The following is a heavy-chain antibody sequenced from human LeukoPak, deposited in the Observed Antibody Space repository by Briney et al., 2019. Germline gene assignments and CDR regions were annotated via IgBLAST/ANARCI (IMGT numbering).Heavy chain of an antibody. Sequence: GGSLRLSCAASGFTFSDYYMSWIRQAPGKGLEWVSYISSSSSYTNYADSVKGRFTISRDNAKNSLYLQMNSLRAEDTAVYYCARDRSPYSSGWYIDAFDIWGQGTMVTVSS. D-gene: IGHD6-19*01. V-gene: IGHV3-11*05. J-gene: IGHJ3*02. CDR2: ISSSSSYT. CDR3: ARDRSPYSSGWYIDAFDI. CDR1: GFTFSDYY.